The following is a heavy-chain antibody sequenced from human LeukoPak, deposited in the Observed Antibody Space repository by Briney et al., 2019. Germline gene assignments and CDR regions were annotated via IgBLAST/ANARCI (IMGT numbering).Heavy chain of an antibody. CDR1: GFSLSTSGVG. CDR2: IYWNDDK. D-gene: IGHD2-2*02. CDR3: AHSYCSSTSCYTPWFDP. V-gene: IGHV2-5*01. Sequence: SGPTLANPTQTLTLTCTFSGFSLSTSGVGVGWIRQPPGKALEWLALIYWNDDKRYSPSLKSRLTITKDTSKNQVVLTMTNMDPVDTATYYCAHSYCSSTSCYTPWFDPWGQGTLVTVSS. J-gene: IGHJ5*02.